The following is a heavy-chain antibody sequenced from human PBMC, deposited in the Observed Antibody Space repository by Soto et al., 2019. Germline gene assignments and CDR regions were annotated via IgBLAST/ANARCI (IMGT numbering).Heavy chain of an antibody. Sequence: GGSLRLSCAASGFTFDDYAMHWVRQAPGKGLEWVSGISWNSGSIGYADSVKGRFTISRDNAKNSLYLQMNSLRAEDTALYYCAKDIGDYGDYGVGYFDYWGQGSLVTVSS. D-gene: IGHD4-17*01. CDR1: GFTFDDYA. CDR3: AKDIGDYGDYGVGYFDY. CDR2: ISWNSGSI. J-gene: IGHJ4*02. V-gene: IGHV3-9*01.